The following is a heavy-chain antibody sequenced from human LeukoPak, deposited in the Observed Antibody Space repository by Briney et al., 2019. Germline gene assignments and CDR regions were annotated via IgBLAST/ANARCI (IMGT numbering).Heavy chain of an antibody. CDR3: ATGVLEWLSTY. CDR1: GFTFSSYS. CDR2: ISSSSSYI. Sequence: GGSLRLSCAASGFTFSSYSMTWVRQAPGKGLEWVSSISSSSSYIYYADSVKGRFTISRDNAKNSLYLQMNSLRAEDTAVYYCATGVLEWLSTYWGQGTLVTVSS. V-gene: IGHV3-21*01. D-gene: IGHD3-3*01. J-gene: IGHJ4*02.